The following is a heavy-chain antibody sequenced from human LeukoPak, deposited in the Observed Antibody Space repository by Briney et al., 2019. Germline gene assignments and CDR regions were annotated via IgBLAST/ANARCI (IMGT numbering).Heavy chain of an antibody. J-gene: IGHJ4*02. D-gene: IGHD5-24*01. CDR1: GYTFTSYY. CDR3: ARDYYGRWLQPLFDY. CDR2: INPSGGST. Sequence: GASVRVSCKASGYTFTSYYMHWVRQAPGQGLEWMGIINPSGGSTSYAQKFQGRVTMTRDTSTSTVYMELSSLRSEDTAVYYCARDYYGRWLQPLFDYWGQGTLVTVSS. V-gene: IGHV1-46*01.